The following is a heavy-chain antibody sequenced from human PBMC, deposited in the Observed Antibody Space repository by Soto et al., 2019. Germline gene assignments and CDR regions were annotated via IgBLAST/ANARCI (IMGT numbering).Heavy chain of an antibody. J-gene: IGHJ4*02. V-gene: IGHV3-23*04. CDR3: AKGVRYCSGGSCEPHFDY. Sequence: EVQLVDSGGGLVQPGGSLRLSCAASGFTFTTYAMAWVRQAPGKGLEWVSAISGSGGHTYYADSVKGRFTISRDNSKETVYLEMDSLRAEDTAVYYCAKGVRYCSGGSCEPHFDYWGQGSLVTVSS. CDR1: GFTFTTYA. D-gene: IGHD2-15*01. CDR2: ISGSGGHT.